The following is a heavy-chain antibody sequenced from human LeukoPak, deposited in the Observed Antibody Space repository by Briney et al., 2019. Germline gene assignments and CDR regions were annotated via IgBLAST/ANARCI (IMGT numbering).Heavy chain of an antibody. CDR3: AGGGRAISEYFQH. Sequence: GGSLRLSCAPSGFTFSRYSMNCVRQAPGKGLGWGYGLNSRSGYIHSAASVKGGFTISRDNAKNYLYMQMNSLRAEDTAVYYCAGGGRAISEYFQHWGQGTLVTVSS. D-gene: IGHD2-2*02. CDR1: GFTFSRYS. V-gene: IGHV3-21*01. J-gene: IGHJ1*01. CDR2: LNSRSGYI.